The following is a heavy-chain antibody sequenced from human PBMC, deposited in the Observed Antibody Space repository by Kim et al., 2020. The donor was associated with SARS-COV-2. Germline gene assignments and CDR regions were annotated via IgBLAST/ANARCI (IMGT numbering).Heavy chain of an antibody. J-gene: IGHJ6*02. CDR3: ARTQYCSGGSCSYFYYGMDV. D-gene: IGHD2-15*01. CDR1: GYTFTNYA. V-gene: IGHV1-3*01. Sequence: ASVKVSCKASGYTFTNYAMHWVRQAPGQRLEWRGWINAANGNTKYSQRFQGRVTITRDTSATTAYMELSSLRSEDTAVYYCARTQYCSGGSCSYFYYGMDVWGQGTTVTVSS. CDR2: INAANGNT.